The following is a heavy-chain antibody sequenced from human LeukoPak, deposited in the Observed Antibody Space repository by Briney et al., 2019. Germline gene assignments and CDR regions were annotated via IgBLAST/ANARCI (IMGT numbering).Heavy chain of an antibody. CDR1: GFTFSSYA. CDR2: ISGSGGST. CDR3: AKGLRYFDWAPFDY. J-gene: IGHJ4*02. Sequence: GGSLRLSCAASGFTFSSYAMSWFRQAPGKGLEWVSAISGSGGSTYYADSVKGRFTISRDNSKNTLYLQMNSLRAEDTAVYYCAKGLRYFDWAPFDYWGQGTLATVSS. V-gene: IGHV3-23*01. D-gene: IGHD3-9*01.